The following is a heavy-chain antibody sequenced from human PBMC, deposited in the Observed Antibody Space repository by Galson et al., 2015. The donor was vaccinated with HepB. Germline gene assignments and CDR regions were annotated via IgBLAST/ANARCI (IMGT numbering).Heavy chain of an antibody. Sequence: SLRLSCAASGFTVSSNYMSWVRQAPGQGLEWVSVIYSGGSTYYADSGKGRFTISRANSKNTLYPQMNSLRAEDTAVYYCASPPYYDFWSGYSYDAFDIWGQGTMVTVSS. CDR1: GFTVSSNY. J-gene: IGHJ3*02. D-gene: IGHD3-3*01. CDR2: IYSGGST. V-gene: IGHV3-66*01. CDR3: ASPPYYDFWSGYSYDAFDI.